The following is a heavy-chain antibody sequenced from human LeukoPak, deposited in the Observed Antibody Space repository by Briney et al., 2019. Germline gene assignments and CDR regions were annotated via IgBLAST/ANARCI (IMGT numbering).Heavy chain of an antibody. V-gene: IGHV1-69*04. CDR2: IIPILGIA. CDR1: GGTFSSYA. J-gene: IGHJ3*02. D-gene: IGHD6-13*01. CDR3: ASSPIAAARGGAFDI. Sequence: GASVKVSCKASGGTFSSYAISWVRQAPGQGLEWMGRIIPILGIANYAQKFQGGVTITADKSTSTAYMELSSLRSEDTAVCYCASSPIAAARGGAFDIWGQGTMVTVSS.